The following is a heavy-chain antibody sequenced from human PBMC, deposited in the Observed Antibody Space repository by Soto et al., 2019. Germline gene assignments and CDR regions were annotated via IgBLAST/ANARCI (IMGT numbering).Heavy chain of an antibody. CDR1: GYSFTSYW. Sequence: GESLKISCKGSGYSFTSYWIDWVRQMPGKGLEWMGSIYPGDSETRYSPSFQGRVTVSADKSITTAYLQWSRLKASDTAMYFCVRSNSTYDYFDYWGQGTLVTVSS. CDR2: IYPGDSET. CDR3: VRSNSTYDYFDY. D-gene: IGHD2-2*01. J-gene: IGHJ4*02. V-gene: IGHV5-51*01.